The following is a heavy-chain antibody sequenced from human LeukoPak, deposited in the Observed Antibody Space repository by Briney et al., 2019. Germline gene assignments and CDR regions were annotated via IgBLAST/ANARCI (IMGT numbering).Heavy chain of an antibody. V-gene: IGHV1-2*02. D-gene: IGHD6-19*01. CDR1: GYTFTGYY. CDR2: INPNSGGT. Sequence: ASVKVSCKASGYTFTGYYMHWVRQAPGQGLEWMGWINPNSGGTNYAQKFQGRVTMTRDTSISTAYMELSRLRSDDTPVYSCARVAGTLRRAFDIWGRGTMVTVSS. J-gene: IGHJ3*02. CDR3: ARVAGTLRRAFDI.